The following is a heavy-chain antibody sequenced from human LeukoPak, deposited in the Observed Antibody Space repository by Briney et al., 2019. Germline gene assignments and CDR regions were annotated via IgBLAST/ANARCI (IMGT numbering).Heavy chain of an antibody. D-gene: IGHD6-19*01. CDR1: GYTFTSYD. J-gene: IGHJ4*02. CDR3: ARDTGAQWRLYYFDY. Sequence: ASVKVSCKASGYTFTSYDINWVRQATGQGLEWMGWMNPNSGNTGYAQKFQGRVTITRNTSISTAYMELRSLRSEDTAVYYCARDTGAQWRLYYFDYWGQGTLVTVSS. V-gene: IGHV1-8*03. CDR2: MNPNSGNT.